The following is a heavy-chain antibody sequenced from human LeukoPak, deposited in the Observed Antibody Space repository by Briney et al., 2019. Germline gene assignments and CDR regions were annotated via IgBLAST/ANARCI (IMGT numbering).Heavy chain of an antibody. V-gene: IGHV1-18*01. CDR1: GYTLTELS. Sequence: ASVKVSCKVSGYTLTELSIHWVRQAPEKGLEWMGWISAYNGNTNYAQKLQGRVTMTTDTSTSTAYMELRRLRSDDTAVYYCARVGGITMVRGVRVNDYWGQGTLVTVSS. J-gene: IGHJ4*02. CDR3: ARVGGITMVRGVRVNDY. D-gene: IGHD3-10*01. CDR2: ISAYNGNT.